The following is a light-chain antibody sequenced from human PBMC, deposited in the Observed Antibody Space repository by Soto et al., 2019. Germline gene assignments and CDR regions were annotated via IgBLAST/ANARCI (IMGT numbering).Light chain of an antibody. CDR1: QSISSW. CDR3: QQYNAYSTFT. CDR2: KAS. V-gene: IGKV1-5*03. Sequence: DIHMTQSPSTLSASVGDRVTITCRASQSISSWLAWYQQKPGKAPKLLIYKASTLETGVPSRFSGSGSWTEFTLTISSLQPDDFATYYCQQYNAYSTFTFGGGTTVDIK. J-gene: IGKJ4*01.